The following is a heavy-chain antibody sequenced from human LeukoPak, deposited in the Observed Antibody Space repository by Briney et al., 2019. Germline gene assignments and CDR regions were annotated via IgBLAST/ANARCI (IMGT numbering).Heavy chain of an antibody. CDR3: ASNSLYCGGDCYSTYYFDY. D-gene: IGHD2-21*02. V-gene: IGHV1-69*05. CDR2: IIPIFGTA. CDR1: GGTFSSYA. Sequence: SVKVSCKASGGTFSSYAISWVRQAPGQGLEWMGRIIPIFGTANYAQKFQGRVTITTDESTSTAYMELSSLRSEDTAVYYCASNSLYCGGDCYSTYYFDYWGQGTLVTVSS. J-gene: IGHJ4*02.